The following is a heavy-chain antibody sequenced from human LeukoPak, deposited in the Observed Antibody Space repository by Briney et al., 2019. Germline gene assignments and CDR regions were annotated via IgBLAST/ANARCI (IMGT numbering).Heavy chain of an antibody. J-gene: IGHJ6*02. Sequence: SETLSLTCTVSGGSVSSSSYYWGWIRQPPGKGLEWIGSIYYSGSTYYNPSLKSRVTISVDTSKNQFSLKLSSVTAADTAVYYCARSGLGVGMDVWGQGTTVTVSS. CDR2: IYYSGST. D-gene: IGHD1-26*01. CDR3: ARSGLGVGMDV. CDR1: GGSVSSSSYY. V-gene: IGHV4-39*01.